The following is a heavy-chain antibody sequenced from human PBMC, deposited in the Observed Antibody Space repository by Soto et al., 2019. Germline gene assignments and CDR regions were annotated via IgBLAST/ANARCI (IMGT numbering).Heavy chain of an antibody. V-gene: IGHV5-10-1*01. CDR2: IDPSDSYT. D-gene: IGHD2-2*01. J-gene: IGHJ6*02. CDR1: GYSFTSYW. CDR3: ASTGYCSSTSCYGVYYYGMDV. Sequence: GESLKISCKGSGYSFTSYWINWVRQMPGKGLEWMGRIDPSDSYTNYSPSFQGHVTISADKPTRTAYLQWSSLKASDAAMYYCASTGYCSSTSCYGVYYYGMDVWGQGTTVTVSS.